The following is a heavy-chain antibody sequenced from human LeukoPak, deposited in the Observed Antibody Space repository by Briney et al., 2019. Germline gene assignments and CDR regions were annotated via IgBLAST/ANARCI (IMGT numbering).Heavy chain of an antibody. CDR2: INPNSGGT. CDR3: ARERVRGVIYHWFDP. V-gene: IGHV1-2*02. CDR1: GYTFTGYY. J-gene: IGHJ5*02. D-gene: IGHD3-10*01. Sequence: ASVKVSCKASGYTFTGYYMHWVRQAPGQGLEWMGWINPNSGGTNYAQKFQGRVTMTRDTSISTAYMELSRLRSDDTAVYYCARERVRGVIYHWFDPWGQGTLVTVSS.